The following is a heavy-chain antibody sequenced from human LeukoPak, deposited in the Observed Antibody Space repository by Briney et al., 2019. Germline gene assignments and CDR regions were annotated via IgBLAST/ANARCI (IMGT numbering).Heavy chain of an antibody. CDR3: ARDLHYYVAMDV. CDR1: GFTFSSYW. D-gene: IGHD3-10*02. Sequence: GGSLRLSCAASGFTFSSYWMHWVRQAPGKGLVWVSRINSDGSSTSYADSVKGRFAISRDNSKSMLFLQLNSLGAEDTALYYCARDLHYYVAMDVWGQGTTVTVSS. J-gene: IGHJ6*02. CDR2: INSDGSST. V-gene: IGHV3-74*01.